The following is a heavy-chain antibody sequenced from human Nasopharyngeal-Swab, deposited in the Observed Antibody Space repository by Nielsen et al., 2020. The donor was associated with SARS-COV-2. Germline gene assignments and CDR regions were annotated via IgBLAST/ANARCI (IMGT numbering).Heavy chain of an antibody. CDR2: INTDSGDT. CDR3: ARDYYDNYDSDY. V-gene: IGHV1-2*02. D-gene: IGHD3-22*01. J-gene: IGHJ4*02. CDR1: GYTFTDYY. Sequence: ASVKVSCKTSGYTFTDYYIHWLRQVPGQGLEWVGCINTDSGDTRYAQKFQGRVTVTRDRSRSTAYIELSRLRSDDTAVYYCARDYYDNYDSDYWGQGTLVTVSS.